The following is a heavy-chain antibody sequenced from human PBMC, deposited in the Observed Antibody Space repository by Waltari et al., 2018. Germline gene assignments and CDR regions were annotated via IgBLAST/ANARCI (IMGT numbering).Heavy chain of an antibody. Sequence: VPLVQSESELKEPGASLKVSCKASGYSFSDYTINWVRQAPGQGLEWMGWSTTTTGYPTYSQGFAERLTFSLETPVSTAYLQISSLRAEDTAICNCARLASRYFDYWGQGTLVTVSS. D-gene: IGHD6-19*01. J-gene: IGHJ4*02. CDR1: GYSFSDYT. CDR3: ARLASRYFDY. V-gene: IGHV7-4-1*02. CDR2: STTTTGYP.